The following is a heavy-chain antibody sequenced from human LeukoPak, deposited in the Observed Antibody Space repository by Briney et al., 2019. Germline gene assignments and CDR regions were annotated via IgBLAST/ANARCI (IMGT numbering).Heavy chain of an antibody. Sequence: LGESLKISCKGSGYSFTSYWIGWVGQMPGKGLEWMGIIYPGDSDTRYSPSFQGQVTISADKSISTAYLQWSSLKASDTAMYYCARQDCSGGSCYSEIMSWFDPWGQGTLVTVSS. V-gene: IGHV5-51*01. D-gene: IGHD2-15*01. CDR3: ARQDCSGGSCYSEIMSWFDP. J-gene: IGHJ5*02. CDR2: IYPGDSDT. CDR1: GYSFTSYW.